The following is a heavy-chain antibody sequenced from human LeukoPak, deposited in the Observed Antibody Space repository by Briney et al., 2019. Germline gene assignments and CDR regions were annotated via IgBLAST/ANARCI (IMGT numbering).Heavy chain of an antibody. V-gene: IGHV4-4*07. Sequence: SETLSLTCTVSGGSISSYYWSWIRQPAGKGLEWIGRIYTSGSTNYNPSLKSRVTMSVDTSKNQFSLMLSSVTAADTAVYYCASVAAPKKYSSGWYGYNFDYWGQGTLVTVSS. CDR3: ASVAAPKKYSSGWYGYNFDY. D-gene: IGHD6-19*01. J-gene: IGHJ4*02. CDR1: GGSISSYY. CDR2: IYTSGST.